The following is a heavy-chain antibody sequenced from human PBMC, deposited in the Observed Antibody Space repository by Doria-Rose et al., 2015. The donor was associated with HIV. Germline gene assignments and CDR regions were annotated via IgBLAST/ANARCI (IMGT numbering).Heavy chain of an antibody. CDR3: ARGLLRGGWNDVDYYYGMDV. V-gene: IGHV4-34*01. Sequence: QVQLQQWDAGLVKPSETLSLTCAVFGVSFSGYYWSWIRQPPGKRLELIGEINHSGSSNYVTSLKSRVSISLDTSKSLFSLRLSSVTAADTAVYYCARGLLRGGWNDVDYYYGMDVWGQGTAVTVSS. CDR2: INHSGSS. J-gene: IGHJ6*02. D-gene: IGHD1-1*01. CDR1: GVSFSGYY.